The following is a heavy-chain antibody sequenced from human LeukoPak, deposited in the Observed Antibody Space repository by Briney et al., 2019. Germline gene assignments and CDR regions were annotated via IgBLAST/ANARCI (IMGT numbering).Heavy chain of an antibody. CDR2: ISAYNGNT. J-gene: IGHJ4*02. CDR3: ARFKAYYDSSGYPDY. V-gene: IGHV1-18*01. Sequence: SVKVSCKASGYTFTSYGISWVRQAPGQGLEWMGWISAYNGNTNYAQKLQGRVTMTTDTSTSTAYMELRSLRSDDTAVYYCARFKAYYDSSGYPDYWGQGTLVTVSS. CDR1: GYTFTSYG. D-gene: IGHD3-22*01.